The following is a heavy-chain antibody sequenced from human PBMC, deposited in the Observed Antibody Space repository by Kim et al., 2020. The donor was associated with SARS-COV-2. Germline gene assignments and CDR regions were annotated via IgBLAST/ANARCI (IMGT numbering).Heavy chain of an antibody. CDR1: GFTFSSYS. CDR3: ARDGVNWNYGGGGSDPAYFDY. J-gene: IGHJ4*02. Sequence: GGSLRLSCAASGFTFSSYSMNWVRQAPGKGLEWVSSISSSSSYIYYADSVKGRFTISRDNAKNSLYLQMNSLRAEDTAVYYCARDGVNWNYGGGGSDPAYFDYWGQGTLVTVSS. CDR2: ISSSSSYI. D-gene: IGHD1-7*01. V-gene: IGHV3-21*01.